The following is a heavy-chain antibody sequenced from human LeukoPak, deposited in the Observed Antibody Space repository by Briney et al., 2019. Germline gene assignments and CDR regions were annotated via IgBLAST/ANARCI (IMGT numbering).Heavy chain of an antibody. CDR3: ARSSVGARRRIDY. D-gene: IGHD1-26*01. J-gene: IGHJ4*02. Sequence: GAPVKVSCKASGYTFTSYDINWVRQATGQGLEWMGWMNPNSGNTGYAQKFQGRVTMTRSTSINTAYMELNSLTSEDTAVYYRARSSVGARRRIDYWGQGSLVTVSS. CDR1: GYTFTSYD. V-gene: IGHV1-8*01. CDR2: MNPNSGNT.